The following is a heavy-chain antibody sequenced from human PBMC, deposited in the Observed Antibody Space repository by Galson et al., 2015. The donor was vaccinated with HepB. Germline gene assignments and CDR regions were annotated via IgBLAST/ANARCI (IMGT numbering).Heavy chain of an antibody. J-gene: IGHJ4*02. D-gene: IGHD6-19*01. CDR2: ISGSGGST. V-gene: IGHV3-23*01. Sequence: SLRLSCAASGFTFSSYAMSWVRQAPGKGLEWVSAISGSGGSTYYADSVKGRFTVSRDNSKSTLYLQMNSLRADDTAVYYCAKESKLSSGWDFEYWGQGTLVTVSS. CDR3: AKESKLSSGWDFEY. CDR1: GFTFSSYA.